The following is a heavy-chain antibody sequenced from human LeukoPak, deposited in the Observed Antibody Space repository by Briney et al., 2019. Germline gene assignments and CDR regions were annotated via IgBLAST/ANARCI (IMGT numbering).Heavy chain of an antibody. D-gene: IGHD5-24*01. J-gene: IGHJ4*02. CDR3: ARDGEMATIENYFAY. CDR2: VYYSGYT. Sequence: SETLSLTCTVSDGSISSSSYYWGWIRQPPGKGLEWIGSVYYSGYTYSNPSLKSRVTISVDTSKNQFSLKLSSVTAADTDVYYCARDGEMATIENYFAYWGQGTLVTVSS. CDR1: DGSISSSSYY. V-gene: IGHV4-39*07.